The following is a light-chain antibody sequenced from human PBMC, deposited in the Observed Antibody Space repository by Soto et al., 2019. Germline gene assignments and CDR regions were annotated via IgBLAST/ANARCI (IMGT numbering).Light chain of an antibody. CDR2: DDS. Sequence: SSELTQPPSVSVAPGQTARITCGGSNLGMKAVQWYQQKPGQAPVLVVYDDSVRPSGIPERFSGSNSGNTATLTISRVEAGDEADLYCQVWDTGSDHVVFGGGTKLTVL. CDR3: QVWDTGSDHVV. CDR1: NLGMKA. V-gene: IGLV3-21*02. J-gene: IGLJ2*01.